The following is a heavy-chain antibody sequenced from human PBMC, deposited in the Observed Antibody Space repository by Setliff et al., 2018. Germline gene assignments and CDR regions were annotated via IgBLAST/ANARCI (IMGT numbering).Heavy chain of an antibody. Sequence: SETLSLTCTVSGYSISNGYIWGWIRQPPGKGPEWVGNIGHTGSINYNPSLKSRLTISRDTSKNQVSLKLNSVTATDTAVYYCARGLGHGGDSDYWGQGILVTVSS. J-gene: IGHJ4*02. D-gene: IGHD2-21*02. V-gene: IGHV4-38-2*02. CDR2: IGHTGSI. CDR1: GYSISNGYI. CDR3: ARGLGHGGDSDY.